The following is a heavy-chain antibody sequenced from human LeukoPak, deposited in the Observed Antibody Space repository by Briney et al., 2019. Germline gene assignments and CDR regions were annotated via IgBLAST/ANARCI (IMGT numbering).Heavy chain of an antibody. CDR3: ARVRGSRYYYYYMDV. Sequence: GESLKISCKGSGYSFTSYWIGWVRQMPGKGLEWMGIIYPGDSDTRYSPSFQGQVTISADKSISTAYLQWSSLKASDTAMYYCARVRGSRYYYYYMDVWGKGTTVTVSS. V-gene: IGHV5-51*01. J-gene: IGHJ6*03. CDR2: IYPGDSDT. CDR1: GYSFTSYW. D-gene: IGHD3-10*01.